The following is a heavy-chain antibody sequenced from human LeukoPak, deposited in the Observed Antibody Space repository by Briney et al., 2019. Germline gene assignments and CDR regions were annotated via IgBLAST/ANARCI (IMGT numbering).Heavy chain of an antibody. CDR2: ISGSGGST. Sequence: GGSLRLSCEASGFTFSAYAMTWVRQAPGKGLDWVSVISGSGGSTYYADSVKGRFTISRDNSKNTLYLQMNSLRAEDTAVYYCAKASELGRGYFDYWGQGTLVTISS. CDR1: GFTFSAYA. CDR3: AKASELGRGYFDY. J-gene: IGHJ4*02. V-gene: IGHV3-23*01. D-gene: IGHD7-27*01.